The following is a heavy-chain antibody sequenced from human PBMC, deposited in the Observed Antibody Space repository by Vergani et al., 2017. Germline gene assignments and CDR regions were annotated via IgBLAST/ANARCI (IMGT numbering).Heavy chain of an antibody. CDR1: GSNFGDHA. CDR2: IRSKAYGVTT. CDR3: VRVKGSNWNDHLYDI. V-gene: IGHV3-49*04. Sequence: DVQLVESGGDLVQPGRSLGLSCSASGSNFGDHAINWVRQAPGKGLEWVGFIRSKAYGVTTEYAASVRGRFTISRDDSKSYLYLQMNSLQTEDTALYYCVRVKGSNWNDHLYDIWGQGTLVTVSS. J-gene: IGHJ3*02. D-gene: IGHD1-1*01.